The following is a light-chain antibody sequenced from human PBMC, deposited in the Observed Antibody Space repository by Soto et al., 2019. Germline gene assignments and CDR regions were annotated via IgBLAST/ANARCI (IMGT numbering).Light chain of an antibody. CDR1: QSVSSY. J-gene: IGKJ1*01. Sequence: EIVLTQSPATLSLSPGERATLSCRASQSVSSYLAWYQQKPGQAPRLLIYDASNRATGIPARFSGSGSGTDFPLTISSLEPEDFAVYYCQQRSNWPRWTFGQGTKVDI. CDR2: DAS. V-gene: IGKV3-11*01. CDR3: QQRSNWPRWT.